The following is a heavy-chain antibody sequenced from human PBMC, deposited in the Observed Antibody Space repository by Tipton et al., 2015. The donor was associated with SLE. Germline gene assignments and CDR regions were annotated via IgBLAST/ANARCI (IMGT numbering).Heavy chain of an antibody. CDR2: ISNDGGST. CDR1: GFTFSSYA. CDR3: ARGMVYAILDWYFDL. J-gene: IGHJ2*01. Sequence: GSLRLSCAASGFTFSSYAMHWVRQAPGKGLEYVSAISNDGGSTYYANSVKGRFTISRDNSKNTVYLQMGSLRAEDMAVYYCARGMVYAILDWYFDLWGRGTLVTVSS. D-gene: IGHD2-8*01. V-gene: IGHV3-64*01.